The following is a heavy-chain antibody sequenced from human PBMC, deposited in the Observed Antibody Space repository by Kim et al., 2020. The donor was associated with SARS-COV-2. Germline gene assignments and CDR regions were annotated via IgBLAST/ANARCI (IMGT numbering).Heavy chain of an antibody. Sequence: SADSVESRFTISRDHSKDTLYLQMNSLRAEDTAVYYCAKVWSYSNYVFDYWGQGPLVTVSS. D-gene: IGHD4-4*01. V-gene: IGHV3-23*01. J-gene: IGHJ4*02. CDR3: AKVWSYSNYVFDY.